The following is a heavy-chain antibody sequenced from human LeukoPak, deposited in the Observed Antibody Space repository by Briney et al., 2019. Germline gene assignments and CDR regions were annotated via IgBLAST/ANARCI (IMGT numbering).Heavy chain of an antibody. CDR2: ISYDGSNK. D-gene: IGHD3-10*01. CDR3: ARDRNSGTYYKNSFDY. V-gene: IGHV3-30-3*01. CDR1: GFTFSNNA. J-gene: IGHJ4*02. Sequence: GGSLRLSCAASGFTFSNNAMHWVRQAPDKGLEWVALISYDGSNKYYADSVKGRFTISRDNSLNTLYLQMNSLRAEDTAVYYCARDRNSGTYYKNSFDYWGQGTLVTVSS.